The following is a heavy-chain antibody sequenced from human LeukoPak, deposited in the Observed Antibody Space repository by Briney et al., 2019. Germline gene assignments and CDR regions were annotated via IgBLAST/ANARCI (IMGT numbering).Heavy chain of an antibody. J-gene: IGHJ4*02. CDR3: ARVAGSIDY. D-gene: IGHD1-26*01. CDR1: GYSFTTYD. Sequence: GASVKVSCKASGYSFTTYDINWVRQATGQGLEWMGWMNLKSGYTGYAQKFQGRVTITRDTSTSTVYMELSSLRSEDTAVYYCARVAGSIDYWGREPWSPSPQ. CDR2: MNLKSGYT. V-gene: IGHV1-8*03.